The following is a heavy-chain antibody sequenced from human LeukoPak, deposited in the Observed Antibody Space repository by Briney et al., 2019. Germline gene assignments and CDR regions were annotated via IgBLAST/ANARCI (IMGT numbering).Heavy chain of an antibody. CDR2: IYTSGST. J-gene: IGHJ6*02. Sequence: SETLSLICTVSGGSISSYYWSWIRQPAGKGLEWIGRIYTSGSTNYNPSLKSRVTMSVDTSKNQFSLKLSSVTAADTAVYYCARDMMGATITLTYYYYGMDVWGQGTTVTVSS. V-gene: IGHV4-4*07. CDR1: GGSISSYY. D-gene: IGHD5-12*01. CDR3: ARDMMGATITLTYYYYGMDV.